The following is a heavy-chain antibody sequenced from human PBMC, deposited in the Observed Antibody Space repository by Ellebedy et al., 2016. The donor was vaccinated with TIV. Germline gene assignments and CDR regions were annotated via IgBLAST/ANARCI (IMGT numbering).Heavy chain of an antibody. J-gene: IGHJ5*02. Sequence: GGSLRLSCAASGFNFRSYWMTWVRQAPGKGLEWVDKIRQEGDEIYYVESVKGRFTISRDNAKNSLFLQMNSLRVEDTAVYYCARRASYGDYAVQVNPWFDPWGQGTLVTVSS. CDR2: IRQEGDEI. V-gene: IGHV3-7*01. CDR3: ARRASYGDYAVQVNPWFDP. D-gene: IGHD4-17*01. CDR1: GFNFRSYW.